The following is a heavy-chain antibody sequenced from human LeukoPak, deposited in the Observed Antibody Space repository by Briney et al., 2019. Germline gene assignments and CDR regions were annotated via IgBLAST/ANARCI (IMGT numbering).Heavy chain of an antibody. J-gene: IGHJ6*02. CDR2: IKEDGSEK. V-gene: IGHV3-7*05. CDR1: RFAFSTYW. D-gene: IGHD6-6*01. Sequence: GGSLRLSCAASRFAFSTYWMSWVRQAPGKGLEWVANIKEDGSEKYYVDSVKGRFTIYRDNAKNSLYLQMHRLRAEDTAVYYCTRDSPGSSRFYHYYGLDVWGQGTTVTVSS. CDR3: TRDSPGSSRFYHYYGLDV.